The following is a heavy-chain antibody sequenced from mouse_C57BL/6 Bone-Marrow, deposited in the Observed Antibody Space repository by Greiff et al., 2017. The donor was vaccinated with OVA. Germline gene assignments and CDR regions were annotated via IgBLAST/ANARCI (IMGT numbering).Heavy chain of an antibody. CDR1: GYTFTSSW. CDR2: IDPSDSYT. D-gene: IGHD1-1*01. CDR3: ARDLFTTVVAMDY. V-gene: IGHV1-69*01. Sequence: VQLQQPGAELVMPGASVKLSCKASGYTFTSSWMHWVKQRPGQGLEWIGEIDPSDSYTNYNQKFKGKSTLTVDKSSSTAYMQLSSLTSEDSAVYYCARDLFTTVVAMDYWGQGTSVTVSS. J-gene: IGHJ4*01.